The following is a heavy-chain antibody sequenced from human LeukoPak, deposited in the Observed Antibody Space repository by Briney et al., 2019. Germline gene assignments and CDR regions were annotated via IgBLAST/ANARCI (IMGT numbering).Heavy chain of an antibody. V-gene: IGHV3-30*04. CDR1: GFTSSSYA. CDR3: ARGDSSGWYRWGGPFDY. J-gene: IGHJ4*02. D-gene: IGHD6-19*01. CDR2: ISYDGSSK. Sequence: PGRSLRLSCAASGFTSSSYAMHWVRQAPGKGLEWVAVISYDGSSKYYADSVKGRFTISRDNSKNTLYLQMNSLRAEDTAVYYCARGDSSGWYRWGGPFDYWGQGTLVTVSS.